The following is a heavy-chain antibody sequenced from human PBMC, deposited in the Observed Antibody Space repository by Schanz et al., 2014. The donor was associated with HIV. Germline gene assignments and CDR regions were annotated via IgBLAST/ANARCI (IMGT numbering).Heavy chain of an antibody. D-gene: IGHD2-21*02. CDR3: ARDQGYCAGSTCYSWYYFDS. Sequence: EVQLVESGGGLVQPGRSLRLSCAASGFRFGDYAMHWVRQAPGKGLEWVSGISWNSGSIGYADSVEGRFTVSRDNAKNSLFLQMNSLRVEDTAVYYCARDQGYCAGSTCYSWYYFDSWGQGTPVTVSS. CDR2: ISWNSGSI. V-gene: IGHV3-9*01. CDR1: GFRFGDYA. J-gene: IGHJ4*02.